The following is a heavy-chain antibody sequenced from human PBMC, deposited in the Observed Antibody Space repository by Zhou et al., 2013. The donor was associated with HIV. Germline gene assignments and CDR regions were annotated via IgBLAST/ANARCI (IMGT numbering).Heavy chain of an antibody. CDR2: IIFILGIA. V-gene: IGHV1-69*05. Sequence: QVQLVQSGAEVKKPGSSVKVSCKASGGTLRTYGISWARQAPGQGLEWIGGIIFILGIANYAQKFQGRVTITTDESTSTAYMELSSLRSEDTAVYYCARERQSSSWFSEAFDIWGQGTMVTVSS. CDR1: GGTLRTYG. D-gene: IGHD6-13*01. CDR3: ARERQSSSWFSEAFDI. J-gene: IGHJ3*02.